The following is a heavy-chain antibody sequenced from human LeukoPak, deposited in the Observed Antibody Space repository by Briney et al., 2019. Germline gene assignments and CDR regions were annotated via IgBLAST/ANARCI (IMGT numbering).Heavy chain of an antibody. CDR1: GGTFSSYA. CDR3: ASRYYGSGFSHAFDI. D-gene: IGHD3-10*01. Sequence: SVKVSCTASGGTFSSYAISWVRQAPGQGLEWMGRIIPILGIANYAQKFQGRVTITADKSTSTAYMELSSLRSEDTAVYYCASRYYGSGFSHAFDIWGQGTMVTVSS. V-gene: IGHV1-69*04. CDR2: IIPILGIA. J-gene: IGHJ3*02.